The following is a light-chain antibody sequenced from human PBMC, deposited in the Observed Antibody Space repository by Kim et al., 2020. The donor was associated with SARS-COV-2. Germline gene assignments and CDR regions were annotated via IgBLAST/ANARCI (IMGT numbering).Light chain of an antibody. J-gene: IGKJ4*01. CDR3: QQYGSSPLT. CDR1: QIVSSSY. CDR2: AAS. Sequence: APGERATPSCRASQIVSSSYLAWYQQKPGQAPRLLIYAASSRATGIPDRFSGSGSGTDFTLTISRLEPEDFAVYYCQQYGSSPLTFGGGTKVDIK. V-gene: IGKV3-20*01.